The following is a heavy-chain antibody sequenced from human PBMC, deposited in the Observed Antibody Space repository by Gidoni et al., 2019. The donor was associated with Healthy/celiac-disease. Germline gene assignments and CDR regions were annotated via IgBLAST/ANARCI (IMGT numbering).Heavy chain of an antibody. V-gene: IGHV4-34*01. Sequence: QVQLQQWGAGLLKPSETLSLTCAVYGGSFRGYYWSWIRQPPGKGLEWIGEINHSGSTNYNPSLKSRVTISVDTSKNQFSLKLSSVTAADTAVYYCARGSVLRYFDWLPYDAFDIWGQGTMVTVSS. CDR1: GGSFRGYY. CDR2: INHSGST. J-gene: IGHJ3*02. D-gene: IGHD3-9*01. CDR3: ARGSVLRYFDWLPYDAFDI.